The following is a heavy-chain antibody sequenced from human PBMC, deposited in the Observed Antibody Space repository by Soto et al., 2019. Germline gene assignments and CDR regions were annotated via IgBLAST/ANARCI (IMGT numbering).Heavy chain of an antibody. Sequence: QLQLQESGPGLLKPSETLSLTCSVSGGSISSKSYSWGWIRQPPGKGLEWIGTFYYSENTYYNPSLKSRVTISVDTSKNQFSLKLRSVTAADTAVYYCAKLAGYCSGNSCHGDYAMDVWGQGTTVTVSS. CDR1: GGSISSKSYS. J-gene: IGHJ6*02. CDR2: FYYSENT. D-gene: IGHD2-2*01. V-gene: IGHV4-39*01. CDR3: AKLAGYCSGNSCHGDYAMDV.